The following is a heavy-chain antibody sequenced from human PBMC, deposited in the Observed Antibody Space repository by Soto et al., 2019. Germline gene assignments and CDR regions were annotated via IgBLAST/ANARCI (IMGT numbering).Heavy chain of an antibody. Sequence: PSETLSLTCAVYGGSFSGYYWSWIRQPPGKGLEWIGEINHSGSTNYNPSLKSRVTISVDTSKNQFSRKLSSVTAADTAVYYCARGDIVVVPAVMGYYYYMDVWGKGTTVTVSS. D-gene: IGHD2-2*01. CDR3: ARGDIVVVPAVMGYYYYMDV. CDR1: GGSFSGYY. CDR2: INHSGST. J-gene: IGHJ6*03. V-gene: IGHV4-34*01.